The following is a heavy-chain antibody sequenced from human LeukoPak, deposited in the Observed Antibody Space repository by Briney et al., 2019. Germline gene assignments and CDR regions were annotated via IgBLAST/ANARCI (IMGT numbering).Heavy chain of an antibody. Sequence: SETLSLTCAVYGGSFSGYYWSWIRQHPGKGLEWIGYIYYSGSAYYNPFLKSRVSISVDTSKNQFSLKLTSVTAADTALYFCARDYSRGYAWFDPWGQGILVTVSS. V-gene: IGHV4-31*11. J-gene: IGHJ5*02. D-gene: IGHD5-12*01. CDR2: IYYSGSA. CDR3: ARDYSRGYAWFDP. CDR1: GGSFSGYY.